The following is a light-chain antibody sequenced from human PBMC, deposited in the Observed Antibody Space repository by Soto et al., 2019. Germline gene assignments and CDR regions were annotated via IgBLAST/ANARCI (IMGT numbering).Light chain of an antibody. CDR2: GVT. Sequence: QSALTQPASVSGSPGQSITISCTGTSSDVGANNFVSWDQQHPGKAPKLLIYGVTNRPSGVSNRFSGSKSGNTASLSISGLQADDDGDYYCSSYANTYNWVFGGGTQLTVL. CDR1: SSDVGANNF. J-gene: IGLJ3*02. CDR3: SSYANTYNWV. V-gene: IGLV2-14*01.